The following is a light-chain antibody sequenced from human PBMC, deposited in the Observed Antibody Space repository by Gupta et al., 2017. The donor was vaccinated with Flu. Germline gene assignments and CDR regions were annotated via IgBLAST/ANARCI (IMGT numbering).Light chain of an antibody. CDR2: VS. V-gene: IGLV2-14*03. J-gene: IGLJ1*01. Sequence: VSSRPSGVSIRFSGSRSGNTASLTISGLQSEDEADYYCDSYTGGGTYVFGAGTTVTVL. CDR3: DSYTGGGTYV.